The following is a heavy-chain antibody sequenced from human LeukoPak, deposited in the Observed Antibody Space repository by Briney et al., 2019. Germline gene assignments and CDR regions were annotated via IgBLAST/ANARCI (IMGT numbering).Heavy chain of an antibody. Sequence: PSETLSLTCNVSGCSLSGYYWTWIRQPPGKGLEWIGYIFYSGSTNYNPSLKSRVTISVDTSKNQFSLKVSSVTAADTAVYYCARGIGSQSYYFDYWGQGTLVTVSS. CDR1: GCSLSGYY. V-gene: IGHV4-59*08. CDR3: ARGIGSQSYYFDY. J-gene: IGHJ4*02. D-gene: IGHD3-3*02. CDR2: IFYSGST.